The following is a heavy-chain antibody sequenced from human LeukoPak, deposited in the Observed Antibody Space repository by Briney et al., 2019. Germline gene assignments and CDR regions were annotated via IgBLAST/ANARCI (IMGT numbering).Heavy chain of an antibody. CDR1: GGSISSSSYY. J-gene: IGHJ4*02. V-gene: IGHV4-39*07. D-gene: IGHD2-2*02. Sequence: PSETLSLTCTVSGGSISSSSYYWGWIRQPPGKGLEWIGSIYHSGSTYYNPSLKSRVTISVDTSKNQFSLKLSSVTAADTAVYYCARVLVPAAISHDYWGQGTLVTVSS. CDR3: ARVLVPAAISHDY. CDR2: IYHSGST.